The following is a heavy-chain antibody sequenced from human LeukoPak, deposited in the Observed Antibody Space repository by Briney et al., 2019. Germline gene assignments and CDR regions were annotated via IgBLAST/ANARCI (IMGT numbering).Heavy chain of an antibody. V-gene: IGHV5-51*01. CDR3: ARQYPYYGSGSYTPFDY. CDR2: IYPGDSDT. Sequence: GESLKISCKGSGYSFTSHWIAWVRQMPGKGLECMGIIYPGDSDTRYSPSFQGQVTISADKSITTAYLQWSSLKASDTAMYYCARQYPYYGSGSYTPFDYWGQGTLVTVSS. D-gene: IGHD3-10*01. CDR1: GYSFTSHW. J-gene: IGHJ4*02.